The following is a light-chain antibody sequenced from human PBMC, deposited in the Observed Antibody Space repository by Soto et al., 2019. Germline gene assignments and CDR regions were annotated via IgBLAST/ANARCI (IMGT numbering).Light chain of an antibody. CDR1: QGISSY. Sequence: DIPLTQSPSFLSASVGDRVTITCRASQGISSYLAWYQQKPGKAPKLLIYDASTLQSGVPSRFSGSASGTEFTLTISCLQPEDFATYYCQQLNSYLLTFGGGTKVEIK. CDR2: DAS. V-gene: IGKV1-9*01. J-gene: IGKJ4*01. CDR3: QQLNSYLLT.